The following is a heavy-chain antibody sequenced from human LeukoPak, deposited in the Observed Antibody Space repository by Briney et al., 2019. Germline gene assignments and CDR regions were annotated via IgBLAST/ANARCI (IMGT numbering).Heavy chain of an antibody. Sequence: GASVKVSCKASGGTFSSYAISWVRQAPGQGLEWMGRIIPIFGTANYAQEFQGRVTITTDESTSTAYMELSSLRSENTAVYYCASAYYYDSSGYYYGYWGQGTLVTVSS. CDR3: ASAYYYDSSGYYYGY. V-gene: IGHV1-69*05. CDR1: GGTFSSYA. D-gene: IGHD3-22*01. J-gene: IGHJ4*02. CDR2: IIPIFGTA.